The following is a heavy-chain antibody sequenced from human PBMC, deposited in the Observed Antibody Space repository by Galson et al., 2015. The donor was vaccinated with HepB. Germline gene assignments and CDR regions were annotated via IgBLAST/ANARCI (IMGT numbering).Heavy chain of an antibody. J-gene: IGHJ4*02. D-gene: IGHD3-22*01. CDR3: ARDPTYYYDSSGYSPTDY. CDR1: GYTFSSYG. CDR2: IWYDGSNE. Sequence: SLRLSCAASGYTFSSYGMHWVRQAPGKGLEWVAVIWYDGSNEYYADSVKGRFTISRDNSKNTLYLQMNSLRAEDTAVYYCARDPTYYYDSSGYSPTDYWGQGTLVTVSS. V-gene: IGHV3-33*01.